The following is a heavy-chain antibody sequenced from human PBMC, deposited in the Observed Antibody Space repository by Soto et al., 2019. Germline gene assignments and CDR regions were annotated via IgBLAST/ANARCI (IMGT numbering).Heavy chain of an antibody. CDR2: MNPNSGNT. D-gene: IGHD1-1*01. J-gene: IGHJ6*02. CDR3: AIRHDGRQSTMDV. Sequence: QVQLVQSGAEVKMPGASVKVSCKASGYTFTSFDINWVRQVTGQGLEWMGWMNPNSGNTGCAQKFQARLTMPRNTSIGAAYRELGSLRSEDTAVYYCAIRHDGRQSTMDVWGQGTTVTVSS. CDR1: GYTFTSFD. V-gene: IGHV1-8*01.